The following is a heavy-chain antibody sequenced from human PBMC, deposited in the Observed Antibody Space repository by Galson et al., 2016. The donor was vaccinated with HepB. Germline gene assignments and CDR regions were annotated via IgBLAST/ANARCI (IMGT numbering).Heavy chain of an antibody. V-gene: IGHV3-30*18. Sequence: SLRLSCAASGFTFSRYGMDWVRQAPGKGLEWVAVISYDGGNKYYGDSVKGRFTISRDNSKNTLYLQMNSLRGEDTAVYYCAKDFWSGYYTSSNYGMDVWGQGTTVSVSS. CDR2: ISYDGGNK. CDR1: GFTFSRYG. J-gene: IGHJ6*02. D-gene: IGHD3-3*01. CDR3: AKDFWSGYYTSSNYGMDV.